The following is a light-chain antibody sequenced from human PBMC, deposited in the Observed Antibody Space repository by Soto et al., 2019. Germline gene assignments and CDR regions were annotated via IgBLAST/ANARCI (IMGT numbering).Light chain of an antibody. Sequence: DIVMTQSPDSLAVSLGERATINCKSSQSVLYSSNNKNYVAWYQQKPGQPPKLLFYWASTREFGVPDRFSGSGSGTDFTLTISSLQAEDVAVYYCQQYYSTKTFGQGTKVEIK. V-gene: IGKV4-1*01. J-gene: IGKJ1*01. CDR2: WAS. CDR3: QQYYSTKT. CDR1: QSVLYSSNNKNY.